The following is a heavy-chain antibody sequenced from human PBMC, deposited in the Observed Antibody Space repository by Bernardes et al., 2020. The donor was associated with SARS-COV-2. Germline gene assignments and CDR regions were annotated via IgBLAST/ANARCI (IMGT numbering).Heavy chain of an antibody. D-gene: IGHD1-20*01. CDR3: AKELNWNHFDY. J-gene: IGHJ4*02. V-gene: IGHV3-30*02. CDR1: GFTFGSYG. Sequence: GGSLRLSCAASGFTFGSYGMLWVRQAPGKGLEWVAFIRYDGTNKYYAESVKGRFTISRNNSKNTLYLQMNSLRTEDTAVYYCAKELNWNHFDYWGQGSLVTVSS. CDR2: IRYDGTNK.